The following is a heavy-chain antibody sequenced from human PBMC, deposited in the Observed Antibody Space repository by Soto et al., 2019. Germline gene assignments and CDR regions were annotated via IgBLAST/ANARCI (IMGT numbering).Heavy chain of an antibody. Sequence: EVQVVESGGGWVQPGRSLRLSCAASGFSFDDYAMHWVRQAPGKGLEWVSGISWNSGTIGYADSVTGRFTISRDNAKNSLYLQMNSLRAEDTALYYCAKSTGGTANGMGVWGQGTTVTVSS. J-gene: IGHJ6*02. CDR1: GFSFDDYA. V-gene: IGHV3-9*01. CDR2: ISWNSGTI. CDR3: AKSTGGTANGMGV. D-gene: IGHD2-8*02.